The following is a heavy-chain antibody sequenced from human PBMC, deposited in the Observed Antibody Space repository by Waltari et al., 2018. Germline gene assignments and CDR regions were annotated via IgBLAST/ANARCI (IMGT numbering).Heavy chain of an antibody. CDR2: IWYDGSNK. J-gene: IGHJ4*02. CDR1: GFTFSSYG. D-gene: IGHD3-22*01. CDR3: AKEYYYDSSGYFDY. Sequence: QVQLVESGGGVVQPGRSLRLSCAASGFTFSSYGMHWVRQAPGKGLEWVAVIWYDGSNKYYADSVKGRFTISRDNSKNTLYLQMNSLRAEDTAMYYCAKEYYYDSSGYFDYWGQGTLVTVSS. V-gene: IGHV3-30*18.